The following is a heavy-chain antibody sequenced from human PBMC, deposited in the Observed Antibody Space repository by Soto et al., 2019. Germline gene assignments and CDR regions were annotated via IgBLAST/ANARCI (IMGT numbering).Heavy chain of an antibody. Sequence: PGGSLRLSCAASGFTFSSYAMHWVRQAPGKGLEYFSAISSYGSPFYVNSVEGRFTISRDSSKNTLYLQMGSLRAEDTAVYYCAREFCNGGTCQLFFDYWGQGTLVTVSS. CDR3: AREFCNGGTCQLFFDY. D-gene: IGHD2-15*01. CDR1: GFTFSSYA. V-gene: IGHV3-64*01. J-gene: IGHJ4*02. CDR2: ISSYGSP.